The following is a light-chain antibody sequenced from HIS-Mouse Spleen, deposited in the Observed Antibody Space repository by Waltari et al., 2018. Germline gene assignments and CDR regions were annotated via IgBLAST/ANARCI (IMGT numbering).Light chain of an antibody. CDR2: EGS. J-gene: IGLJ2*01. CDR1: SSDVGSSDL. CDR3: CSYAGSSTVV. V-gene: IGLV2-23*01. Sequence: QSALPQPASVSGSPGQSITTPCAGTSSDVGSSDLLSWYQHHPGKAPKLMIYEGSKRPSGVSNRFSGSKSGNTASLTISGLQAEDEADYYCCSYAGSSTVVFGGGTKLTVL.